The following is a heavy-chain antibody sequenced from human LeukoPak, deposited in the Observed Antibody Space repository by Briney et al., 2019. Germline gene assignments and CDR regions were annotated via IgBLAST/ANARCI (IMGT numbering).Heavy chain of an antibody. Sequence: ASVKVSCKASGYTFSSYDINWVRQATGQGLEWMGWMNPNSGNTGYAQKFQGRVTMTRSTSISTAYMELSSLRFEDTAVYYCARVLGSWFDPWGQGTLVTVSS. J-gene: IGHJ5*02. CDR2: MNPNSGNT. CDR3: ARVLGSWFDP. V-gene: IGHV1-8*01. CDR1: GYTFSSYD.